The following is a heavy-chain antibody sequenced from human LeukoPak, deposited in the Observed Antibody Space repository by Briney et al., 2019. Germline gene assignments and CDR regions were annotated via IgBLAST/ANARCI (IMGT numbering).Heavy chain of an antibody. CDR2: LYSGGST. CDR3: ARDRSGRYPDAFDI. CDR1: GFTFSSYG. V-gene: IGHV3-53*01. D-gene: IGHD1-26*01. J-gene: IGHJ3*02. Sequence: GGSLRLSCAASGFTFSSYGMNWVRQAPGKGLEWVSVLYSGGSTYYADSVKGRFTISRDNSKNTLYLQMNSLRLEDTAVYYCARDRSGRYPDAFDIWGQGTMVTVSS.